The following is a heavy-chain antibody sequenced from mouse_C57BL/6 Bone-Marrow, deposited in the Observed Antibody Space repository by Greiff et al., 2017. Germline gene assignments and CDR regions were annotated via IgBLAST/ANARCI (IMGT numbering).Heavy chain of an antibody. V-gene: IGHV14-4*01. CDR1: GFNIKDDY. J-gene: IGHJ3*01. CDR3: TTYDYGSSHAY. CDR2: IDPENGDT. D-gene: IGHD1-1*01. Sequence: VQLQQPGAELVRPGASVKLSCTASGFNIKDDYMHWVKQRPEQGLEWIGWIDPENGDTEYASKFQGKATITADTSSNTAYLQLSSLTSEDTAVYYCTTYDYGSSHAYWGQGTLVTVSA.